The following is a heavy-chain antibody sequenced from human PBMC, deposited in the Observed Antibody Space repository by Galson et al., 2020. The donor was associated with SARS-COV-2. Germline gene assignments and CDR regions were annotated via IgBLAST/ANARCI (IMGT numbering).Heavy chain of an antibody. CDR1: GFSFNNYG. V-gene: IGHV3-30*18. CDR3: AKSREKVWLGEGRSMDV. J-gene: IGHJ6*02. Sequence: TGGSLRLSCAASGFSFNNYGMHWVRQAPGKGLEWVAAITYEGSIKYFSDSVKGRFTISRDYSKNTLYLQMNSLRDDDAAVYYCAKSREKVWLGEGRSMDVWGQGTTVTVSS. D-gene: IGHD3-10*01. CDR2: ITYEGSIK.